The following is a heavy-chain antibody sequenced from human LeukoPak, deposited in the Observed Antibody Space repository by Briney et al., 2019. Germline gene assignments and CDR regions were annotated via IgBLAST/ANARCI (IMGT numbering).Heavy chain of an antibody. V-gene: IGHV3-30*18. CDR3: AKGIGRFGGSVGYFDY. Sequence: GGSLRLSCAASGFTFSSYGMHWVRQDPGKGLEWVAVISYDGSNKYYADSVKGRFTISRDNSKNTLYLQMNSLRAEDTAVYYCAKGIGRFGGSVGYFDYWGQGTLVTVSS. J-gene: IGHJ4*02. CDR2: ISYDGSNK. CDR1: GFTFSSYG. D-gene: IGHD3-10*01.